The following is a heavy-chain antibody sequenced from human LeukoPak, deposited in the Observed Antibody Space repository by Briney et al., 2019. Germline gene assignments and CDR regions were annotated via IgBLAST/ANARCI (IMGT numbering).Heavy chain of an antibody. CDR2: IRYDGSNK. J-gene: IGHJ3*02. CDR1: GFTFSSYG. D-gene: IGHD6-13*01. CDR3: AKCSSSWYADAFDI. Sequence: TGGSLRLSCAASGFTFSSYGMHWVRQAPGKGLEWVAFIRYDGSNKYYADSVKGRFTISRDNSKNTLYLQMNSLRAEDTAVYYCAKCSSSWYADAFDIWGQGTMVTVSS. V-gene: IGHV3-30*02.